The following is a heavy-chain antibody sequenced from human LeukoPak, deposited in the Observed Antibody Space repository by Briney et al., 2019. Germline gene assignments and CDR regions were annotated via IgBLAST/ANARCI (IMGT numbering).Heavy chain of an antibody. V-gene: IGHV4-31*03. D-gene: IGHD3-3*01. CDR3: ARSALRFLEWLSNYYYYGMDV. Sequence: SQTLSLTCTVSGGSISSGGYYWSWIRQHPGKGLEWIGYIYYSGSTYYNPSLKSRVTISVDTSKNQFSLKLSSVTAADTAVYYCARSALRFLEWLSNYYYYGMDVWGQGTTVTVSS. CDR2: IYYSGST. J-gene: IGHJ6*02. CDR1: GGSISSGGYY.